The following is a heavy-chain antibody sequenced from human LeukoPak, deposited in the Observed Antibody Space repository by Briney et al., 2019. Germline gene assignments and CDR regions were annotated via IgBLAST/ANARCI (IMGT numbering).Heavy chain of an antibody. J-gene: IGHJ4*02. D-gene: IGHD1-14*01. V-gene: IGHV4-4*07. CDR3: AREYDRGSNDH. Sequence: SETQSLTCTVSGDSMSNFCWLWIRQSAGKGLEWIGRIYTSGRTNYNPSLESRVTMSIDTTNNQFSLKLNSVTAADTAIYYCAREYDRGSNDHWGQGTLVTVSS. CDR1: GDSMSNFC. CDR2: IYTSGRT.